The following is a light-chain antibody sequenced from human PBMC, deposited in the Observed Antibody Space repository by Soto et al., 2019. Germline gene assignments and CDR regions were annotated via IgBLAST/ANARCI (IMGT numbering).Light chain of an antibody. CDR1: SSDVGGYNH. CDR3: SSYTSSTTWV. Sequence: QSALTQPASVSGSPGQSITISCTGTSSDVGGYNHVSWFQQHPGKAPKLMIYGVTNRPSGVSNRFSGSKSGNTASLSISGLQAEDEADYFCSSYTSSTTWVFGGGTKLTVL. CDR2: GVT. J-gene: IGLJ3*02. V-gene: IGLV2-14*01.